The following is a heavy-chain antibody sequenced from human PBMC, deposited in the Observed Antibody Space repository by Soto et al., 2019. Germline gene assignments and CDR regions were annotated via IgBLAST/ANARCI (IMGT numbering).Heavy chain of an antibody. CDR1: GYTLTELS. CDR2: FDPEDGET. Sequence: ASVKVSCKVSGYTLTELSMHWVRQAPGKGLEWMGGFDPEDGETIYAQKFQGRVTMTEDTSTETAYMELSSLRSEDTAVYYCATENLSGYEFDYWGQGTLVTVSS. V-gene: IGHV1-24*01. CDR3: ATENLSGYEFDY. J-gene: IGHJ4*02. D-gene: IGHD5-12*01.